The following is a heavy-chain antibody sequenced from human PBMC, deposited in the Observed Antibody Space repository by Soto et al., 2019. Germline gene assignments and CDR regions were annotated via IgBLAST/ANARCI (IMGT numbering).Heavy chain of an antibody. D-gene: IGHD2-2*01. V-gene: IGHV1-69*04. CDR2: IIPIPGIA. CDR3: ARDWARYCSSTSCRRAWFDP. J-gene: IGHJ5*02. CDR1: GGTFSSYT. Sequence: GASVKVSCKASGGTFSSYTISWVRQALGQGLEWMGRIIPIPGIANYAQKFQGRVTITADKSTSTAYMELSSLRSEDTAVYYCARDWARYCSSTSCRRAWFDPWGQGTLVTVSS.